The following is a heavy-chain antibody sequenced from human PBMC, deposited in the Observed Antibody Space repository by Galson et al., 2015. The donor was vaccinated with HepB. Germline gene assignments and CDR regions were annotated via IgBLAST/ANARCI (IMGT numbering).Heavy chain of an antibody. V-gene: IGHV3-33*01. CDR2: IWYDGSSK. D-gene: IGHD6-19*01. CDR3: ATGMNGGWYPFDY. CDR1: GFTFSRYA. Sequence: SLRLSCAASGFTFSRYAMHWVRQAPGKGLEWVVVIWYDGSSKYYADSVKGRFTISRDNSKNTVFLEMNSLTATDTAVYYCATGMNGGWYPFDYWGQGTPVTVSA. J-gene: IGHJ4*02.